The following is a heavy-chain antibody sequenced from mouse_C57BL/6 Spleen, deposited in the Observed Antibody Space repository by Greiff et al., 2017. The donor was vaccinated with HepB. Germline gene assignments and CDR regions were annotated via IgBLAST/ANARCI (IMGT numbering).Heavy chain of an antibody. J-gene: IGHJ2*01. CDR1: GYTFTDYY. V-gene: IGHV1-76*01. CDR2: IYPGSGNT. Sequence: VKLVESGAELVRPGASVKLSCKASGYTFTDYYINWVKQRPGQGLEWIARIYPGSGNTYYNEKFKGKATLTAEKSSSTAYMQLSSLTSEDSAVYFWARYGYYFDYWGQGTTLTVSS. CDR3: ARYGYYFDY. D-gene: IGHD2-2*01.